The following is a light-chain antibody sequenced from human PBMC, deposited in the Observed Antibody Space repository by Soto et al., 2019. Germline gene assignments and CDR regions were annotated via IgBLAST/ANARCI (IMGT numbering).Light chain of an antibody. Sequence: QSVLTRPPSAFRPPGQRVTFSFFGNSSIIGSNTVNWYQQLPGTAPKLLIDSNNQRSSGVPDRFSGSKSGTSASLAISGLQSEDEADYYCAAWDDSLNGYVFGTGTKVTVL. J-gene: IGLJ1*01. V-gene: IGLV1-44*01. CDR1: SSIIGSNT. CDR2: SNN. CDR3: AAWDDSLNGYV.